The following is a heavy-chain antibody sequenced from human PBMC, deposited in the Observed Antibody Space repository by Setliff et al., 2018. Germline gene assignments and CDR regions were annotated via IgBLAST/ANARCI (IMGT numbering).Heavy chain of an antibody. D-gene: IGHD5-18*01. Sequence: PSETLSLTCTVYGGSFSNYFWSWIRQPPGKGLQWIGYIYHNGNTNFNPSLKSRVNMSIDTSKNQFALNLKSVTAADTAVYYCARDRTAYSYGLDVWGQGTTVTVSS. CDR1: GGSFSNYF. CDR3: ARDRTAYSYGLDV. CDR2: IYHNGNT. J-gene: IGHJ6*02. V-gene: IGHV4-59*01.